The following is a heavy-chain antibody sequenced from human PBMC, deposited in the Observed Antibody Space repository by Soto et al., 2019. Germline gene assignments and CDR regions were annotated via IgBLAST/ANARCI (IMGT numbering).Heavy chain of an antibody. Sequence: SQTLSLTCAISGDSVSSNSAAWNWIRQSPSRGLEWLGRTYYRSKWYNDYAVSVKSRITINPDTSKNQFSLQLNSVTPEDTAVYYCARAGYDWWSGYRYYYYYMDVWGKGTTVTVSS. V-gene: IGHV6-1*01. CDR1: GDSVSSNSAA. CDR2: TYYRSKWYN. J-gene: IGHJ6*03. D-gene: IGHD3-3*01. CDR3: ARAGYDWWSGYRYYYYYMDV.